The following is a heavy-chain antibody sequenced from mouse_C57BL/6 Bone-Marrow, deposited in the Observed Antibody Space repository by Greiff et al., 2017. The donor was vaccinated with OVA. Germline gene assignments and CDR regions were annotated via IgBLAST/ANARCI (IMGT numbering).Heavy chain of an antibody. V-gene: IGHV3-5*01. CDR1: GISITTGNYR. J-gene: IGHJ4*01. CDR2: IYYSGTI. CDR3: ARYYYDYDGGSMDY. D-gene: IGHD2-4*01. Sequence: EVMLVESGPGLVKPSQTVFLTCTVTGISITTGNYRWSWIRQFPGNKLEWIGYIYYSGTITYNPSLTSRTTITRDTPKNQFFLEMNSLTAEDTATYYCARYYYDYDGGSMDYWGQGTSVTVSS.